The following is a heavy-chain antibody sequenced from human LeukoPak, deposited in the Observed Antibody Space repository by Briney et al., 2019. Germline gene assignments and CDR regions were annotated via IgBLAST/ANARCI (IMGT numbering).Heavy chain of an antibody. V-gene: IGHV1-8*01. CDR2: MNPDTGNS. CDR3: ARVLRDTTWYDN. D-gene: IGHD4-17*01. CDR1: GYTFTTYD. Sequence: GASVKVSCKASGYTFTTYDINWVRQATGEGLEWMGWMNPDTGNSGFAQKFQGRVSMTRDTSISTAFMELNSLSSDDTAVYYCARVLRDTTWYDNWGQGTLVTVSS. J-gene: IGHJ5*02.